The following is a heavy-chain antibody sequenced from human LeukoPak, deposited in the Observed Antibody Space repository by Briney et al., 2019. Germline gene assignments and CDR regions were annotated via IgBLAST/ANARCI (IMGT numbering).Heavy chain of an antibody. V-gene: IGHV4-61*02. D-gene: IGHD6-6*01. Sequence: SQTLSFTCTVSGGSISSGNYYWSWIRQPAGKGLEWIGRIYTSGDTNYNPSLKSRVTISMDTSKNHFSLRLTSVTAADTAVYFCAREGPEYSSSYYFDYWGQGALVTVSS. CDR1: GGSISSGNYY. CDR3: AREGPEYSSSYYFDY. J-gene: IGHJ4*02. CDR2: IYTSGDT.